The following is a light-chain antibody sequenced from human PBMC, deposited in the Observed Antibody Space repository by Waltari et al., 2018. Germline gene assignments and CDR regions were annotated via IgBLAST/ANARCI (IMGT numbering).Light chain of an antibody. V-gene: IGKV1-5*03. J-gene: IGKJ4*01. CDR1: QSISSW. Sequence: DIQMTQSPYTRSASVGGRITITCRASQSISSWLAWYQQKPGKAPKLLMYMTSSLESGVPSRFSGSGSGTEFTLTISSLQPDDFATYYCQQYNNYPITFGGGTKVEIK. CDR2: MTS. CDR3: QQYNNYPIT.